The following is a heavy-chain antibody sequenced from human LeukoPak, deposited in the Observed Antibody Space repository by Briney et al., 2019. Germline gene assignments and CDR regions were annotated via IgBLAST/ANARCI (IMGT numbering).Heavy chain of an antibody. CDR2: ISSSSSYI. CDR3: ARDQEVVPAATDAFDI. J-gene: IGHJ3*02. D-gene: IGHD2-2*01. Sequence: GGSLRLSCAASGFTFSSYSMNWDRQAPGKGLEWVSSISSSSSYIYYADSVKGRFTISRDNAKNSLYLQMNSLRAEDTAVYYCARDQEVVPAATDAFDIWGQGTMVTVSS. CDR1: GFTFSSYS. V-gene: IGHV3-21*01.